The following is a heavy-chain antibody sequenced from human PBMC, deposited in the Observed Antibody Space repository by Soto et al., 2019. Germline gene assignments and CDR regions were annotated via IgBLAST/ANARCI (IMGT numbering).Heavy chain of an antibody. CDR2: ISSSGSTI. CDR1: GFTFSDYY. V-gene: IGHV3-11*01. CDR3: ARAPFDWASIGTYYMDV. Sequence: GGSLRLSCVASGFTFSDYYMSWIRQAPGKGLEWVSYISSSGSTIYYADSVKGRFTISRDNAKNSLYLQMNSLRAEDTAVYYCARAPFDWASIGTYYMDVWGKGTTVTVSS. J-gene: IGHJ6*03. D-gene: IGHD3-9*01.